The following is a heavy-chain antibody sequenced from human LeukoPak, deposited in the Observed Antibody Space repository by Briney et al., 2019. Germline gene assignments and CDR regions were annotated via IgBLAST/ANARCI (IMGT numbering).Heavy chain of an antibody. D-gene: IGHD3-3*01. V-gene: IGHV4-34*01. CDR1: GGSFSGYY. Sequence: SEPLSLTCAVYGGSFSGYYWSWIRQPPGKGLEWIGEINHSGSTNYNPSLKSRVTISVDTSKNQFSLKLSSVTAADTAVYYCARGVGVVNPRFDYWGQGTLVTVSS. CDR3: ARGVGVVNPRFDY. J-gene: IGHJ4*02. CDR2: INHSGST.